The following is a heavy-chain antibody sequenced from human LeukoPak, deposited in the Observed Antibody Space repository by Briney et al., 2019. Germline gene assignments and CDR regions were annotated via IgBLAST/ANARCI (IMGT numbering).Heavy chain of an antibody. CDR3: AKRYYYDGSGPIDY. D-gene: IGHD3-22*01. Sequence: GGSLRLSCAASGFTFSSYGMHWVRQAPGKGLEWVAVISYDGSNKYYADSVKGRFTISRDNSKNTLYLQMNSLRAEDTAVYYCAKRYYYDGSGPIDYWGQGTLVTVSS. CDR1: GFTFSSYG. CDR2: ISYDGSNK. J-gene: IGHJ4*02. V-gene: IGHV3-30*18.